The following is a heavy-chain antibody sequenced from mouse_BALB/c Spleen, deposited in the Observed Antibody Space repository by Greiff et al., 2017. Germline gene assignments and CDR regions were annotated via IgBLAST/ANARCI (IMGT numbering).Heavy chain of an antibody. CDR2: ILPGSGST. CDR3: ARRAARAYYFDY. Sequence: QVQLQQSGAELMKPGASVKISCKATGYTFSSYWIEWVKQRPGHGLEWIGEILPGSGSTNYNEKFKGKATFTADTSSNTAYMQLSSLTSEDSAVYYCARRAARAYYFDYWGQGTTLTVSS. J-gene: IGHJ2*01. V-gene: IGHV1-9*01. D-gene: IGHD3-1*01. CDR1: GYTFSSYW.